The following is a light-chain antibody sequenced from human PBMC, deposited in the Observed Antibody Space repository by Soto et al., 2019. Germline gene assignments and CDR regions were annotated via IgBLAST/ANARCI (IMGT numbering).Light chain of an antibody. CDR3: QQYLRTPLT. J-gene: IGKJ4*01. CDR2: WAS. Sequence: DIVMTQSPDSLAVSLGERATLNCKSSQSVFYSSTSRNYLAWYQKKPGQPPKLLVYWASTRESGXPDRFSGXXXXXXXXXXXXSLQAEDVAVYYCQQYLRTPLTFGGGTRVEI. CDR1: QSVFYSSTSRNY. V-gene: IGKV4-1*01.